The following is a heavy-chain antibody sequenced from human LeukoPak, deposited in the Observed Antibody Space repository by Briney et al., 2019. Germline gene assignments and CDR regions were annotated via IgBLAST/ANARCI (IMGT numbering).Heavy chain of an antibody. V-gene: IGHV3-30*18. CDR3: AKDSEGYYYDSSGSHHFFDY. Sequence: PGGSLRLSRAASGFTFSSYGMHWVRQAPGKGLEWVAVISYDGSNKYYADSVKGRFTISRDNSKNTLYLQMNSLRAEDTAVYYCAKDSEGYYYDSSGSHHFFDYWGQGTLVTVSS. J-gene: IGHJ4*02. CDR1: GFTFSSYG. D-gene: IGHD3-22*01. CDR2: ISYDGSNK.